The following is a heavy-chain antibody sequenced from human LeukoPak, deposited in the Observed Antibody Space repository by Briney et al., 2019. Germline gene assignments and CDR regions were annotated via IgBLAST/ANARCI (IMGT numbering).Heavy chain of an antibody. CDR3: ARPRFAHLFDY. CDR2: VYHTGHT. D-gene: IGHD3-16*01. V-gene: IGHV4-59*01. J-gene: IGHJ4*02. Sequence: SQTLSLTCTVSGDSISGYYWSWIRQPPGKGLEWIGYVYHTGHTHYSPSLKSQVTVSLATSRNQVSLILHSVTAADTAVYYCARPRFAHLFDYWGQGTLVFVSS. CDR1: GDSISGYY.